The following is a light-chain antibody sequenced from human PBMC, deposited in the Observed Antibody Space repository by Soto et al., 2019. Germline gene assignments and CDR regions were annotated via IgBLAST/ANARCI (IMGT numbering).Light chain of an antibody. J-gene: IGLJ1*01. CDR1: SSDVGSYNL. Sequence: QSALTQPASVSGSPGQSITISCTGTSSDVGSYNLVSWYQQYPGKAPKVMIYEDNKRPSGVSNRFSDSKSGNTASLTISALQAEDEADYYCCSYAGGSPYVFGTGTKLTVL. V-gene: IGLV2-23*01. CDR2: EDN. CDR3: CSYAGGSPYV.